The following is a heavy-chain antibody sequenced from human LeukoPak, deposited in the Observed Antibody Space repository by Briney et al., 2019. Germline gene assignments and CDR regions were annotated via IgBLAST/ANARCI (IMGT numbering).Heavy chain of an antibody. CDR3: VKDRSYYGSGSAYFDY. D-gene: IGHD3-10*01. J-gene: IGHJ4*02. CDR1: GFRFDDCD. Sequence: PEGSLRLSCAASGFRFDDCDMHWVRQVPGKGLVWVSSISWNSAAMGYADSVKGRFTISRDNANNSLYLHMSSMRQDDTAFYYCVKDRSYYGSGSAYFDYWGQGTLVTVSS. V-gene: IGHV3-9*01. CDR2: ISWNSAAM.